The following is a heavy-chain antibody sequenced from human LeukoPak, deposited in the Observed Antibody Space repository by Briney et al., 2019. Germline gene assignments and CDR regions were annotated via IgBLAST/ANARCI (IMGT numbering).Heavy chain of an antibody. V-gene: IGHV4-34*01. CDR2: INHSGST. CDR1: GGSFSGYY. D-gene: IGHD2-2*01. CDR3: ARNTAAAVMYYFDY. J-gene: IGHJ4*02. Sequence: SETLSLTCAVYGGSFSGYYWSWIRQPPGNGLEWIGEINHSGSTNYNPSLKSRVTISVDTSKNQFSLKLSSVTAADTAVYYCARNTAAAVMYYFDYWGQGTLVTVSS.